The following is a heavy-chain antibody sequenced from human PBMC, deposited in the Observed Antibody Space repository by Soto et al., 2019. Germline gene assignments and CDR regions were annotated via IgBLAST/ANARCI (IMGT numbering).Heavy chain of an antibody. Sequence: SETLSLTCTVSGGSVSSGSYYWSWIRQPPGKGLEWIGYIYYSGSTNYNPSLKSRVTISVDTSKNQFSLKLSSVTAADTAVYYCARGDDYNPIDYWGQGTLVTVSS. CDR3: ARGDDYNPIDY. V-gene: IGHV4-61*01. D-gene: IGHD4-4*01. CDR1: GGSVSSGSYY. CDR2: IYYSGST. J-gene: IGHJ4*02.